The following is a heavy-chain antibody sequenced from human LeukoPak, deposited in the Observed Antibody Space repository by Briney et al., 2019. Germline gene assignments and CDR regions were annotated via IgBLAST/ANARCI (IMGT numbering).Heavy chain of an antibody. CDR2: IYSGDNT. Sequence: GGSLRLSCAASGFTVSSNYMSWVRQAPGTGLEWVSVIYSGDNTYYADSVKGRFTISRDNSKNTLYLQMKSLRAEDTAVYYCARGYSSSWYGGADNYFDYWGQGTLVTVSS. CDR3: ARGYSSSWYGGADNYFDY. V-gene: IGHV3-66*01. CDR1: GFTVSSNY. J-gene: IGHJ4*02. D-gene: IGHD6-13*01.